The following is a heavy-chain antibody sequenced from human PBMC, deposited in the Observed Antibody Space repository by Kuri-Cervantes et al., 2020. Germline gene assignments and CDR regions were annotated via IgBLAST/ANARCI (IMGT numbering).Heavy chain of an antibody. Sequence: SLKISCAASGFTFDDYAMHWVRQTPGKGLEWVSGISWNSGSIGYADSVKGRFTISRDNAKNTLYLQMTSLRAEDTAVYYCARPRGYQLPTHRIYYYYYALDVWGQGTTVTVSS. CDR3: ARPRGYQLPTHRIYYYYYALDV. CDR1: GFTFDDYA. J-gene: IGHJ6*02. V-gene: IGHV3-9*01. CDR2: ISWNSGSI. D-gene: IGHD6-25*01.